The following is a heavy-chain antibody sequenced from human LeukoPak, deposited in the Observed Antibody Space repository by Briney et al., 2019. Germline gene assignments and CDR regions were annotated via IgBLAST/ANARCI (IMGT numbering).Heavy chain of an antibody. CDR2: IKQDGSEK. CDR1: GFTFSSYW. J-gene: IGHJ4*02. V-gene: IGHV3-7*03. Sequence: PGGSLRHSCAASGFTFSSYWMSWVRQAPGKGLEWVANIKQDGSEKYYVDSVKGRFTISRDNAKNSLYLQMNSLRAEDTAVYYCARDVRYCSSTSCAINDYWGQGTLVTVSS. CDR3: ARDVRYCSSTSCAINDY. D-gene: IGHD2-2*01.